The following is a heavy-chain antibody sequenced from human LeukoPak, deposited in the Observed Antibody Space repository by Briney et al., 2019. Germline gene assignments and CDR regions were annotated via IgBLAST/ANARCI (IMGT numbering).Heavy chain of an antibody. J-gene: IGHJ3*02. CDR1: GFTFSGSD. CDR3: TRHNYDRSGYGAFDI. Sequence: GSLRLSCAASGFTFSGSDIHWVRQASGNGLEWVGHIRSKTNNYATADAASVKGRFTFSRDDSKNTAYIQMNSLKTEDTAVYYCTRHNYDRSGYGAFDIWGQGTMVTVSS. D-gene: IGHD3-22*01. V-gene: IGHV3-73*01. CDR2: IRSKTNNYAT.